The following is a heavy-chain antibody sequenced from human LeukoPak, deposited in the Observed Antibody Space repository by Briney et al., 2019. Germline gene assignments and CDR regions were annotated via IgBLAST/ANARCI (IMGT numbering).Heavy chain of an antibody. J-gene: IGHJ4*02. Sequence: GGSLRLSCSASGFTFSNYAMSWIRQGPGKGLEWVSAIGGSGGDTYYIDSVKGRFTISRDNSKSTLYQQMNSLRAKDTAVYFCVKDPDSSGWADWGQGTLVTVSS. D-gene: IGHD6-19*01. CDR1: GFTFSNYA. V-gene: IGHV3-23*01. CDR3: VKDPDSSGWAD. CDR2: IGGSGGDT.